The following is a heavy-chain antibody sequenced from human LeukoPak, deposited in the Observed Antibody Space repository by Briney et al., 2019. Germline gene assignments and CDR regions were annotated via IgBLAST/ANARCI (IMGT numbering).Heavy chain of an antibody. J-gene: IGHJ4*02. D-gene: IGHD1-26*01. Sequence: GGSLRLSCAASGFTFSSYSMNWVRQAPGRGLEWVSYISGSSRPIYYADSVKGRFTISRDNAKNSLYLQMNSLRAEDTAVYYCARDSAEVVGAAGYWGQGTLVTVSS. CDR2: ISGSSRPI. CDR3: ARDSAEVVGAAGY. V-gene: IGHV3-48*01. CDR1: GFTFSSYS.